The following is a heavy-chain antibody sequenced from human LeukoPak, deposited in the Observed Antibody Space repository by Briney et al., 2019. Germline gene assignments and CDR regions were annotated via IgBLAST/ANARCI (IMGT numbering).Heavy chain of an antibody. J-gene: IGHJ4*02. CDR3: ARGEYYYGSGSPKV. Sequence: SETLSLTCAVYGGSFSGYYWSWIRQPPGKGLEWIGEINHSGSTNYNPSLKSRVTISVDTSKNQFSLKLSSVTAADTAVYYCARGEYYYGSGSPKVWGQGTLVTVS. CDR2: INHSGST. CDR1: GGSFSGYY. V-gene: IGHV4-34*01. D-gene: IGHD3-10*01.